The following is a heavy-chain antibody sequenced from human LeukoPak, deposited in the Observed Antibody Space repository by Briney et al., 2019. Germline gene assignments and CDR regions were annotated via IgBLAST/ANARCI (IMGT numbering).Heavy chain of an antibody. CDR1: GGSFSGYY. J-gene: IGHJ4*02. CDR3: AREDSRSGCAHGDY. CDR2: INHSGST. Sequence: ASETLSLTCAVYGGSFSGYYWSWIRQPPGKGLEWIGEINHSGSTNYNPSLKSRVTISVDTSKNQFSLKLSSVTAADTAVYYCAREDSRSGCAHGDYWGQGTLVTVSS. V-gene: IGHV4-34*01. D-gene: IGHD6-19*01.